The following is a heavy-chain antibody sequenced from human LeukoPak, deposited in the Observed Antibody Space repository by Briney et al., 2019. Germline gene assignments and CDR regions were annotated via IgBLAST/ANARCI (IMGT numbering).Heavy chain of an antibody. D-gene: IGHD2-15*01. J-gene: IGHJ4*02. CDR2: IYYSGST. CDR1: GGSISSYY. Sequence: PSETLSLTCTVSGGSISSYYWSWIRQPPGKGLEWIGYIYYSGSTNYNPSLKSRVTISVDTSKNQFSLKLSSVTAADTAVYYCARSIRGCCRNWGQGTLVTVSS. V-gene: IGHV4-59*01. CDR3: ARSIRGCCRN.